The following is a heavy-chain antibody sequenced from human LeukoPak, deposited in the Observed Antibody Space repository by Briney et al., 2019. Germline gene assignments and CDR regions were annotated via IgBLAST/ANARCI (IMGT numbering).Heavy chain of an antibody. CDR1: GFTVSSNY. CDR2: IYSGGGT. V-gene: IGHV3-53*01. Sequence: PGGSLRLSCAASGFTVSSNYMSWVRQAPGKGLEWVSVIYSGGGTYYADSVKGRFTISRDNSKNTLYLQMNSLRAEDTAVYYCAGGSGWYKTPNYFDYWGQGTLVTVSS. D-gene: IGHD6-19*01. J-gene: IGHJ4*02. CDR3: AGGSGWYKTPNYFDY.